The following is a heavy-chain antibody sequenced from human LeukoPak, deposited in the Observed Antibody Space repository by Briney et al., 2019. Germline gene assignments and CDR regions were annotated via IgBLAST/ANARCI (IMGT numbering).Heavy chain of an antibody. D-gene: IGHD1-26*01. CDR3: ARTRVVGATMPFDY. CDR2: IKQDGSEK. J-gene: IGHJ4*02. Sequence: QPGGSLRLSCAASGFTFSSYWMSWVRQAPGKGLEWVANIKQDGSEKYYVDSVKGRFTISRDNAKDSLYLQMNSLRAEDTAVYYCARTRVVGATMPFDYWGQGTLVTVSS. V-gene: IGHV3-7*01. CDR1: GFTFSSYW.